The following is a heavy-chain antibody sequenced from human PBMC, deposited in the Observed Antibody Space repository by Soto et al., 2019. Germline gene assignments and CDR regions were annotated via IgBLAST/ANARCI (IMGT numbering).Heavy chain of an antibody. J-gene: IGHJ6*02. V-gene: IGHV4-31*03. Sequence: SETLSLTCTVSGGSISSGGYYWSWIRQHPGKGLEWIGYIYYSGSTYYNPSLKSRVTISVDTSKNQFSLELSSVTAADTAVYYCARDRIQLWSTYYYYYYGMDVWGQGTTVTVSS. D-gene: IGHD5-18*01. CDR2: IYYSGST. CDR3: ARDRIQLWSTYYYYYYGMDV. CDR1: GGSISSGGYY.